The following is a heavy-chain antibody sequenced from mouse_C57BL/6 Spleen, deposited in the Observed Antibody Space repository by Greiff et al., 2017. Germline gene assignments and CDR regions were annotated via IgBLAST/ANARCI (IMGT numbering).Heavy chain of an antibody. CDR2: ISSGSSTI. CDR1: GFTFSDYG. D-gene: IGHD1-1*02. CDR3: ARIDYYGHWYFDV. J-gene: IGHJ1*03. Sequence: EVQLVESGGGLVKPGGSLKLSCAASGFTFSDYGMHWVRQAPEKGLEWVAYISSGSSTIYYADTVKGRFTISRDNAKNTLFLQMTSLRSEDTAMYYCARIDYYGHWYFDVWGTGTTVTVSS. V-gene: IGHV5-17*01.